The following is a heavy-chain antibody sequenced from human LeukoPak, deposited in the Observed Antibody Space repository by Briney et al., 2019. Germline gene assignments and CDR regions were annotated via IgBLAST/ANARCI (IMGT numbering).Heavy chain of an antibody. D-gene: IGHD4-11*01. Sequence: GGSLRLSCAASGFTFSTYWMTWVRQAPGKGLEWVANMKQDGREKYFVDSVKGRFTISRDNDKNSLYLQMSSLRADDTAVYYCARGDYNNRINPPRYLDYWGQGTLVTVSS. CDR2: MKQDGREK. CDR1: GFTFSTYW. V-gene: IGHV3-7*05. J-gene: IGHJ4*02. CDR3: ARGDYNNRINPPRYLDY.